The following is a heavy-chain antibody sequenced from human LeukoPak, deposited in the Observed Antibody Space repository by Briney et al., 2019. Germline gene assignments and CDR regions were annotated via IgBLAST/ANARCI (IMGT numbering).Heavy chain of an antibody. V-gene: IGHV1-69*04. D-gene: IGHD4-17*01. CDR3: ARSTTVTTPGCYYGMDV. Sequence: SVKVSCKASGGTFSSYAISWVRQAPGQGLEWMGRIIPIFGIANYAQKFQGRVTITADKSTSTAYMELSSLRSEATAVYYCARSTTVTTPGCYYGMDVWGQGTTVTVSS. CDR2: IIPIFGIA. CDR1: GGTFSSYA. J-gene: IGHJ6*02.